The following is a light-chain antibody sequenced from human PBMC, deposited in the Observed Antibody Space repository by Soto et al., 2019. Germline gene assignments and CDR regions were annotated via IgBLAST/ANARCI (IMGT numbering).Light chain of an antibody. V-gene: IGLV2-14*01. CDR3: SSYTRSSTLV. CDR1: SSDVGGYNY. J-gene: IGLJ2*01. Sequence: QSVLTQPASVSGSPGQSITISCTGTSSDVGGYNYVSWYQQHPGKAPKLMIYDVSNRPSGVSNRFSGSKSGNTASLTISGLQAEEEDDYYCSSYTRSSTLVFGGGTKVTVL. CDR2: DVS.